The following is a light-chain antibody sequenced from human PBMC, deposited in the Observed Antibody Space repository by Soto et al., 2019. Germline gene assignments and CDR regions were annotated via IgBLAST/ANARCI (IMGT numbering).Light chain of an antibody. CDR1: QGIRSY. V-gene: IGKV3-11*01. Sequence: EVVLTQSPATLSLSPGERATLSCRASQGIRSYLAWYQQKPGQAPRLLIYDGSNRATGIPARFSGSGSGTDFTLTISSLEPEDFAVYYCQQRSNWPAFGQGTKVEIK. CDR2: DGS. J-gene: IGKJ1*01. CDR3: QQRSNWPA.